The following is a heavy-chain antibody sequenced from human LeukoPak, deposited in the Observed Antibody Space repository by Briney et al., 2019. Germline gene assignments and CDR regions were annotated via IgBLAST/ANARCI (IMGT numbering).Heavy chain of an antibody. Sequence: QPSETLSLTCTVSGGSISGYYWSWIRQPPGKGLEWIGYIYYSGSTNYNPSLKSRVTISVDTSKNQFSLKLSSVTAADTAVYYCARDAIVGANGDWFDPWGQGTLVTVSS. J-gene: IGHJ5*02. CDR1: GGSISGYY. CDR2: IYYSGST. CDR3: ARDAIVGANGDWFDP. V-gene: IGHV4-59*12. D-gene: IGHD1-26*01.